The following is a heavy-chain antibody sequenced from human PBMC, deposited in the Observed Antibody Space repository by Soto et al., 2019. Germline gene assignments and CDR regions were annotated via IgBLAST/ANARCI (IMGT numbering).Heavy chain of an antibody. Sequence: LRLSCAASGFTFSSYAMTWVRQAPGKGLEWVSDISGSGGTTYHADSVKGRFTISRDNSKNTLYLQMNSLRAEDTAVYYCAKDLDSSGPPQGILDYWGQGTLVTVSS. CDR2: ISGSGGTT. CDR1: GFTFSSYA. CDR3: AKDLDSSGPPQGILDY. D-gene: IGHD3-22*01. V-gene: IGHV3-23*01. J-gene: IGHJ4*02.